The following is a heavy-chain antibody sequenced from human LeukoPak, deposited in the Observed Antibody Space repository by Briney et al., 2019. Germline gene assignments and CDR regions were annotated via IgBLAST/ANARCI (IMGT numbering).Heavy chain of an antibody. CDR1: GYTFTGYS. V-gene: IGHV1-2*02. J-gene: IGHJ3*02. D-gene: IGHD4-17*01. CDR3: ARENGDYVDAFDI. CDR2: INPNSGGT. Sequence: ASVKVSCKASGYTFTGYSMHWVRQAPGQGLEWMGWINPNSGGTNYAQKFQGRVTMTRDTSISTAYMELSRLRSDDTAVYYCARENGDYVDAFDIWGQGTMVTVSS.